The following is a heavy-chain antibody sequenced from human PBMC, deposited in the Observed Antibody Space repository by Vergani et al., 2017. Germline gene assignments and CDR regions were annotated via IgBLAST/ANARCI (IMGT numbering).Heavy chain of an antibody. J-gene: IGHJ4*02. CDR3: ARDRGCATISCYFSGAFDY. Sequence: GQLVESGGDWVQRGGSLRLSCAASGFSFSSFGFHWVRQAPGKGLEWVAFIHYDGSHEYYIDSVKGRFTISRDNSKNTLILQMNGLRAEDTAVYYCARDRGCATISCYFSGAFDYWGLGTLVSVSS. CDR2: IHYDGSHE. D-gene: IGHD2-2*01. CDR1: GFSFSSFG. V-gene: IGHV3-30*02.